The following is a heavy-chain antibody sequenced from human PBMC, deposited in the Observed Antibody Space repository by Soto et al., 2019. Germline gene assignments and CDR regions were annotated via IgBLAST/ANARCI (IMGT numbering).Heavy chain of an antibody. CDR3: AKDSSGSRMDV. CDR1: GFTFSSYG. CDR2: ISYDGSNK. Sequence: GGSLRLSCAASGFTFSSYGMHWVRQAPGKGLEWVAVISYDGSNKYYADSVKGRFTISRDNSKNTLYLQMNSLRAEDTAVYYCAKDSSGSRMDVWGQGTTVTVXS. V-gene: IGHV3-30*18. D-gene: IGHD1-26*01. J-gene: IGHJ6*02.